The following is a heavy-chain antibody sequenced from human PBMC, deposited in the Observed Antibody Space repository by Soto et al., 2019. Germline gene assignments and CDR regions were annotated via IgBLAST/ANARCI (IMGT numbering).Heavy chain of an antibody. J-gene: IGHJ4*02. CDR1: GFTFSNAW. D-gene: IGHD3-3*01. V-gene: IGHV3-15*01. CDR2: IKSKTDGGTT. Sequence: PGGSLRLSCAASGFTFSNAWMSWVRQAPGKGLEWVGRIKSKTDGGTTDYAAPVKGRFTISRDDSKNTLYLQMNSLKTEDTAVYYCTTDASDYDFWSGYSAELFDYWGQGTLVTVSS. CDR3: TTDASDYDFWSGYSAELFDY.